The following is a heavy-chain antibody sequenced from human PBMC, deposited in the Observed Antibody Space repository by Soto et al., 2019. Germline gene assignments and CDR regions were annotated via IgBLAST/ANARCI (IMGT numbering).Heavy chain of an antibody. Sequence: QVQLVESGGGLVQPGRSLRLSCVVSGFTFSNYGMHWVRQAPGKGLEWVADIWYDGSGQRYAGSVQGRFTISRDNSKNIIYLQINSLSVEDTGVYYCAKAEVSKKYCGRSLDVWGQGTTVTVSS. CDR2: IWYDGSGQ. V-gene: IGHV3-33*03. CDR3: AKAEVSKKYCGRSLDV. CDR1: GFTFSNYG. J-gene: IGHJ6*02. D-gene: IGHD2-21*02.